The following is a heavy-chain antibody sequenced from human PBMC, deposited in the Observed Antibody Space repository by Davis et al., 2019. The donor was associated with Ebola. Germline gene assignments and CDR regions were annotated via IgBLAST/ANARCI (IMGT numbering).Heavy chain of an antibody. D-gene: IGHD3-10*01. CDR1: GGSVSSGSYY. CDR3: ANEKPGILLSFGMVLGY. V-gene: IGHV4-61*01. CDR2: IYYSGST. J-gene: IGHJ4*02. Sequence: PSETLSLTCTVSGGSVSSGSYYWSWIRQPPGKGLEWIGYIYYSGSTNYNPSLKSRVTISVDTSKNQFSLKLSSVTAADTAVYYCANEKPGILLSFGMVLGYWGQGTLVTVSS.